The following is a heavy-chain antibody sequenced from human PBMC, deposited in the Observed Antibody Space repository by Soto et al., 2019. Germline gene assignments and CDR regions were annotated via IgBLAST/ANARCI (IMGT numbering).Heavy chain of an antibody. J-gene: IGHJ4*02. Sequence: PGGSLRLSCAASGFTFSSYAMSWVRQAPGKGLEWVSAISGSGGSTYYADSVKGRFTISRDNSKNTLYLQMNSLRAEDTAVYYCAKDPPPVLWLTNDFDYWGQGTLVTVSS. CDR2: ISGSGGST. CDR1: GFTFSSYA. CDR3: AKDPPPVLWLTNDFDY. D-gene: IGHD3-10*01. V-gene: IGHV3-23*01.